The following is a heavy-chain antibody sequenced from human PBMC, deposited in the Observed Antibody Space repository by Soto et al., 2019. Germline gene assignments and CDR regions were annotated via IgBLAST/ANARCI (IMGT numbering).Heavy chain of an antibody. CDR2: IYYSGST. J-gene: IGHJ6*02. CDR1: GGSISSYY. Sequence: QVQLQESGPGLVKPSETLSLTCTVSGGSISSYYWSWIRQPPGKGLEWIGYIYYSGSTNYNPSLKSRVTISVDTSKNQFSLKLSSVTAADTAVYYCARDYPVGSPYGMDVWGQGTTVTVSS. CDR3: ARDYPVGSPYGMDV. V-gene: IGHV4-59*01. D-gene: IGHD1-26*01.